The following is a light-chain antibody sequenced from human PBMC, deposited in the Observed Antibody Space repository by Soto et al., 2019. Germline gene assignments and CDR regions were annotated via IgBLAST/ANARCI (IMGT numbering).Light chain of an antibody. J-gene: IGLJ1*01. CDR1: SSDVGGYNY. CDR2: EVS. Sequence: QSALTQPPSASGSPGQSVTISCTGTSSDVGGYNYVSWYQQHPGKAPKLMIYEVSKRPSGVPDRFSGSKSGNTASLTVSGLQAEDVADYYCSSYAGSNNLYVFGTGTKLTVL. CDR3: SSYAGSNNLYV. V-gene: IGLV2-8*01.